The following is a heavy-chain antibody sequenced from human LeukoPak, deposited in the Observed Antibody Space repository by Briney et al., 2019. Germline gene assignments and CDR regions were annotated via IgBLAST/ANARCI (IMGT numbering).Heavy chain of an antibody. CDR2: ISSSSSTI. D-gene: IGHD3-22*01. J-gene: IGHJ6*02. CDR3: ARERYYYDSSGYLDYYYGMDV. Sequence: GGSLRLSCAASGFTFSSYSMNWVRQAPGKGLEWVSYISSSSSTIYYADSVKGRFTISRDNAKNSLYLQMNSLRDEGTAVYYCARERYYYDSSGYLDYYYGMDVWGQGTTVTVSS. CDR1: GFTFSSYS. V-gene: IGHV3-48*02.